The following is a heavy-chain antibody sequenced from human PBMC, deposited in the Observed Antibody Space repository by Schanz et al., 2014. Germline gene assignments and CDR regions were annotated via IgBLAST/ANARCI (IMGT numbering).Heavy chain of an antibody. V-gene: IGHV3-48*01. CDR1: GFTFSSYA. J-gene: IGHJ4*02. D-gene: IGHD3-10*01. Sequence: EVQLAESGGGLVQPGGSLRLSCAASGFTFSSYAMTWVRQAPGKGLEWISYITYNGGTIYYADSVKGRFTISRDNAKNSLYLEMNSLRPEDTAVYYCAKYRGYYRVSGSYRELEYWGQGTLVTVSS. CDR2: ITYNGGTI. CDR3: AKYRGYYRVSGSYRELEY.